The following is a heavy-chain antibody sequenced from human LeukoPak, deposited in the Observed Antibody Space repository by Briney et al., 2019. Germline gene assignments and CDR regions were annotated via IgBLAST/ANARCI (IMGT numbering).Heavy chain of an antibody. CDR3: ARVEQLWSLGYYYYYMDV. CDR2: IYHSGST. D-gene: IGHD5-18*01. Sequence: SETLSLTCTVSTYSISSGYYWGWIRRPPGKGLEWIGSIYHSGSTYYNPSLKSRVTISVDTSKNQFSLKLSSVTAADTAVYYCARVEQLWSLGYYYYYMDVWGKGTTVTVSS. J-gene: IGHJ6*03. V-gene: IGHV4-38-2*02. CDR1: TYSISSGYY.